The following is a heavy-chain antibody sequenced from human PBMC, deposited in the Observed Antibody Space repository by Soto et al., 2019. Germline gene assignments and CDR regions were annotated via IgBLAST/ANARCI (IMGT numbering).Heavy chain of an antibody. CDR1: GYTFTTYG. V-gene: IGHV1-18*01. Sequence: QVQLVQSGAEVKKPGASVKVSCKTSGYTFTTYGISWVRQAPGQGLEWMGWISGYNGNTKYAQNLQGRVTMTTDTSTSTAYMELRSLRSDDTAVYYCARSPPIFIAELPEDWFDPWGQGTLVTVSS. D-gene: IGHD6-13*01. J-gene: IGHJ5*02. CDR2: ISGYNGNT. CDR3: ARSPPIFIAELPEDWFDP.